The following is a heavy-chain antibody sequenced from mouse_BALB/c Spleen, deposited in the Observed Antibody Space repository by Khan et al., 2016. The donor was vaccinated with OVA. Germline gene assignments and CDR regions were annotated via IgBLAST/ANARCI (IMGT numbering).Heavy chain of an antibody. CDR3: TRGGGGNRFAY. CDR1: GYTFTDFT. V-gene: IGHV1S137*01. CDR2: ISTYYGHA. Sequence: VQLVESGAELVRPGVSVKISCKGSGYTFTDFTMHWVKQSQAMRLEWIGVISTYYGHATYNQKFKDKATMTVDKSSSTAYMELARLTSEDSAIFYCTRGGGGNRFAYWGQGTLVTVSA. J-gene: IGHJ3*01.